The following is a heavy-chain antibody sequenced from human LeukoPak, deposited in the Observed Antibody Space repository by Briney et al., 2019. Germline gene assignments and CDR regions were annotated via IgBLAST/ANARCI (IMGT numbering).Heavy chain of an antibody. J-gene: IGHJ4*02. CDR1: GFTFSSYA. V-gene: IGHV3-23*01. CDR2: ISGSGGST. D-gene: IGHD3-10*01. CDR3: ARRGGRNGWGDFDY. Sequence: GGSLRLSCAASGFTFSSYAMSWVRQAPGKGLEWVSAISGSGGSTYYADSVKGRFTISRDNSKNTLYLQMNSLRAEDTAVYFCARRGGRNGWGDFDYWGQGTLVTVSS.